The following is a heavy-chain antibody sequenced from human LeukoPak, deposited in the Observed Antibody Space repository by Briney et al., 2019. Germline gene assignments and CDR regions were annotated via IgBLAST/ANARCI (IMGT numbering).Heavy chain of an antibody. CDR2: ISYDGINK. V-gene: IGHV3-30*03. J-gene: IGHJ4*02. CDR3: ARDLASSRSGYTSWYFDY. D-gene: IGHD5-12*01. CDR1: GFTFSNYG. Sequence: GGSLRLSCAASGFTFSNYGIHWVRQAPGKGLEWVAVISYDGINKYYTDSVKGRFTISRDNSKNTVYLQMYSLRSEDTAVYYCARDLASSRSGYTSWYFDYWGQGTLVTVSS.